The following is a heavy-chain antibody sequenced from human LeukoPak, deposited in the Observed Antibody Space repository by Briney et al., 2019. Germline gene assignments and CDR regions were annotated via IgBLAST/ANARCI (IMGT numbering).Heavy chain of an antibody. CDR3: ASLSPSERTTGTIFWRDAFDI. V-gene: IGHV4-61*02. CDR1: GGSISSGSYY. Sequence: SQTLSLTCTVSGGSISSGSYYWSWIRQPAGKGLEWIGRIYTSGSTNYNPSLKSRVTISVDTSKNQFSLKLSSVTAADTAVYYCASLSPSERTTGTIFWRDAFDIWGQGTMVTVSS. D-gene: IGHD1-1*01. CDR2: IYTSGST. J-gene: IGHJ3*02.